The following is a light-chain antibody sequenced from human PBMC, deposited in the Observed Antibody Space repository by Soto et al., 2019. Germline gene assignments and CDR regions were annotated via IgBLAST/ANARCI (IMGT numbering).Light chain of an antibody. V-gene: IGKV3-20*01. CDR3: QQYGSSPPIT. J-gene: IGKJ5*01. CDR2: GAS. Sequence: EIVITHAPATLSVSPGERATLSCRASQTVSSNLAWYQQKPGQAPRLLIYGASTRATGIPDRFSGSGSGTDFTLTISRLEPEDLAVYYCQQYGSSPPITFGQGTRLEIK. CDR1: QTVSSN.